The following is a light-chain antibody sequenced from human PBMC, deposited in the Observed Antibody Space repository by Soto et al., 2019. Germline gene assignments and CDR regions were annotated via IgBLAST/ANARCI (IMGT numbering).Light chain of an antibody. CDR3: SSYTSSSTRV. CDR2: GVS. V-gene: IGLV2-14*01. CDR1: SSDVGGYNY. Sequence: QSVLTQPASVSGAPGQSITISCTGTSSDVGGYNYVSWYQQHPGKAPKLMIYGVSNRPSGVSNRFSGSKSGNTASLTISGLQTEDEADYYCSSYTSSSTRVFGGGTKLTVL. J-gene: IGLJ3*02.